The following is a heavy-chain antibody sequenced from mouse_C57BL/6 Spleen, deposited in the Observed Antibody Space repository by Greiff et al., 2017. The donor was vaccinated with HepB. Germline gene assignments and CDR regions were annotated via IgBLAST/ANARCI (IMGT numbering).Heavy chain of an antibody. V-gene: IGHV1-15*01. Sequence: QVQLQQSGAELVRPGASVTLSCKASGYTFTDYEMHWVKQTPVHGLEWIGAIDPETGGTAYNQKFKGKAILTADKSSSTAYMELRSLTSEDSAVYYCVLLRSRYWYFDVWGTGTTVTVSS. CDR2: IDPETGGT. D-gene: IGHD1-1*01. CDR1: GYTFTDYE. J-gene: IGHJ1*03. CDR3: VLLRSRYWYFDV.